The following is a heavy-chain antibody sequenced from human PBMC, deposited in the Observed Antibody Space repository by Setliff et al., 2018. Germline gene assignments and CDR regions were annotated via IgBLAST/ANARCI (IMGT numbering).Heavy chain of an antibody. Sequence: PSETLSLTCAAYGGTFSDYYWTWIRQPPGKGLEWVGEINHSGSTKYNPSLKSRVTISVDTSKDQFSLKVISVTAADTAVYYCARGRNVAARLLDSWGQGTLVTVSS. CDR1: GGTFSDYY. J-gene: IGHJ4*02. D-gene: IGHD6-6*01. CDR2: INHSGST. CDR3: ARGRNVAARLLDS. V-gene: IGHV4-34*01.